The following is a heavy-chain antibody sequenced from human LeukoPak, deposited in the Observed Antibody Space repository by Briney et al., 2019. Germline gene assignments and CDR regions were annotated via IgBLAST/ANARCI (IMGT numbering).Heavy chain of an antibody. CDR1: GFTFSSYA. CDR3: AKERYYYDSSGYYYVTDY. V-gene: IGHV3-23*01. D-gene: IGHD3-22*01. CDR2: ISGSGGST. J-gene: IGHJ4*02. Sequence: GGSLRLSCAASGFTFSSYAMHWVRQAPGKGLEWVSAISGSGGSTYYADSVKGRFTISRDNSKNTLYLQMNSLRAEDTAVYYCAKERYYYDSSGYYYVTDYWGQGTLVTVSS.